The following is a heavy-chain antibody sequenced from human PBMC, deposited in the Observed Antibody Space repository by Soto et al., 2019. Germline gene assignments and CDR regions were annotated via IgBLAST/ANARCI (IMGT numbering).Heavy chain of an antibody. V-gene: IGHV3-23*01. Sequence: EVQLLESAGGLVQPGGSLSLSCAASGFTFASYAMRWVRQAPGKGLEWVSAISGSGGNTYYPDSVKGRFTISRDNSKNTLFLQLNSLRAEDTAVYYCAKCAGSGWYPDYWGQGTLVTVSS. J-gene: IGHJ4*02. CDR3: AKCAGSGWYPDY. CDR1: GFTFASYA. D-gene: IGHD6-19*01. CDR2: ISGSGGNT.